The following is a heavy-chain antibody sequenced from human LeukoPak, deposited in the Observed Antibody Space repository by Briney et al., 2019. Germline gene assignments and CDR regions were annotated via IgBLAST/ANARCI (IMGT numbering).Heavy chain of an antibody. CDR2: IANTGGNT. CDR3: AKEGIGAAGRRFDC. J-gene: IGHJ4*02. D-gene: IGHD6-13*01. Sequence: PGGSLRLSCVASGFTFSSYGMNWVRQAPGKGLQWVSSIANTGGNTYYADSVRGRFTISRDNSKNTLYLQMNSLRDEGTAVYCCAKEGIGAAGRRFDCWGQGTPVTVSS. V-gene: IGHV3-23*01. CDR1: GFTFSSYG.